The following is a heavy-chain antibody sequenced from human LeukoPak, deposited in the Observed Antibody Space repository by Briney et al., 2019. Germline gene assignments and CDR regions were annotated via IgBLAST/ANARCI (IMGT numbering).Heavy chain of an antibody. CDR3: ARHGIVVVMYFDY. CDR2: IYYSGST. J-gene: IGHJ4*02. Sequence: SETLSLTCTVSGGSISSSSYYWGWIRQRPGMGLEWIGSIYYSGSTYYNPSPKSRVTISVDTSKNQFSLKLSSVTAADTAVYCCARHGIVVVMYFDYWGQGTLVTVSS. CDR1: GGSISSSSYY. V-gene: IGHV4-39*01. D-gene: IGHD3-22*01.